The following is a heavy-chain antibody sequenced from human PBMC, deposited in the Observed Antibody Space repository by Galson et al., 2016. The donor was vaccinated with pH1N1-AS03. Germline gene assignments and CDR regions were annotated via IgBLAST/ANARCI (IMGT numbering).Heavy chain of an antibody. Sequence: SLRLSCAASGFTFSDYAMGWVRQAPGKGLEWLAEISGTGGSPFYADSVKGRVTISRDNSKNTVYLQMTSLRVEDTAVYYCATNPLKVRVDYWGQGTLVTVSS. D-gene: IGHD1-14*01. CDR3: ATNPLKVRVDY. CDR2: ISGTGGSP. CDR1: GFTFSDYA. J-gene: IGHJ4*02. V-gene: IGHV3-23*01.